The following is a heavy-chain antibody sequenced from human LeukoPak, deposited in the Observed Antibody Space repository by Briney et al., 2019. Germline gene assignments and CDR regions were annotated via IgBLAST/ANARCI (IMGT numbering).Heavy chain of an antibody. V-gene: IGHV3-23*01. Sequence: GGSLRLSCAASGFTFRSHAMSWVRQAPGKGLEWVSAISGDGGSTYYADSVKGRFTISRDNSRNTLYLQMNSLRADDTAVYFCVKGYGSGWQYFDYWGQGTLVTVSS. CDR3: VKGYGSGWQYFDY. D-gene: IGHD6-19*01. CDR2: ISGDGGST. CDR1: GFTFRSHA. J-gene: IGHJ4*02.